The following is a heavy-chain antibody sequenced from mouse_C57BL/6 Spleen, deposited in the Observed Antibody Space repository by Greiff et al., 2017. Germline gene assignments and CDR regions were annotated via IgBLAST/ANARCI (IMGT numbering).Heavy chain of an antibody. J-gene: IGHJ2*01. V-gene: IGHV3-6*01. CDR2: ISYDGSN. CDR1: GYSITSGYY. CDR3: ARLIYYDYFFDY. D-gene: IGHD2-4*01. Sequence: EESGPGLVKPSQSLSLTCSVTGYSITSGYYWNWIRQFPGNKLEWMGYISYDGSNNYNPSLKNRISITRDTSKNQFFLKLNSVTTEDTATYYGARLIYYDYFFDYWGQGTTLTVSS.